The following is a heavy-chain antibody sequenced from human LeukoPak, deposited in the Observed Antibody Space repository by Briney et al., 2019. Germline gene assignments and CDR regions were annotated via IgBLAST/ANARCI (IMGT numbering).Heavy chain of an antibody. V-gene: IGHV3-30-3*01. CDR2: ISYDGSNK. J-gene: IGHJ4*02. D-gene: IGHD6-13*01. CDR3: ARDRAAPGTYYFDY. CDR1: GFTFSGYP. Sequence: QTGGSLRLSCAASGFTFSGYPIHWVRQAPGKGLEWVAVISYDGSNKYYADSVKGRFTISRDNSKNTLYLQMNSLRAEDTAVYYCARDRAAPGTYYFDYWGQGTLVTVSS.